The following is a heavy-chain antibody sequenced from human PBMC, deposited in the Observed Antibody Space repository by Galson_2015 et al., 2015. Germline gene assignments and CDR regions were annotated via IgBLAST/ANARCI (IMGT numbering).Heavy chain of an antibody. V-gene: IGHV3-23*01. CDR2: INAGGIST. D-gene: IGHD3-9*01. J-gene: IGHJ4*02. CDR3: AKSRVMYFDWWAD. Sequence: SLRLSCAASGFTFSSFAVTWVRQAPGKGLEWVAAINAGGISTYYADSVKRRFIISKDNSRSMLYLQMTGLRADDTAIYWCAKSRVMYFDWWADWGQGTHVSVSS. CDR1: GFTFSSFA.